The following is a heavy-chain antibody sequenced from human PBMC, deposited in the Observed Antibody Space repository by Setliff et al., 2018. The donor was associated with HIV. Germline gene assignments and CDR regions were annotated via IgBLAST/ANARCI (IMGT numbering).Heavy chain of an antibody. V-gene: IGHV4-38-2*02. CDR1: GYSISSGYY. D-gene: IGHD3-16*01. J-gene: IGHJ4*02. CDR2: IYHAGNT. Sequence: SETLSLTCTVTGYSISSGYYWAWIRQPPGKGLEWIGYIYHAGNTYYNPSLKSRVTISVDTSKNQISLRLNSLTAADTAMYYCVHSLLGAPMVDYWGQGTLVTVSS. CDR3: VHSLLGAPMVDY.